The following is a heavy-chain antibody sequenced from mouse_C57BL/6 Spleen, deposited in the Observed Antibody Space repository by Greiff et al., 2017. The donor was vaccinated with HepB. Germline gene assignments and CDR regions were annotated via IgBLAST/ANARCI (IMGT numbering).Heavy chain of an antibody. CDR2: IRNKANGYTT. CDR3: ATIYDGYYGDYYAMDY. J-gene: IGHJ4*01. V-gene: IGHV7-3*01. Sequence: EVKLVESGGGLVQPGGSLSLSCAASGFTFTDYYMSWVRQPPGKALEWLGFIRNKANGYTTEYSASVKGRFTISRDNSQSILYLQMNALRAEDSATYYCATIYDGYYGDYYAMDYWGQGTSVTVSS. CDR1: GFTFTDYY. D-gene: IGHD2-3*01.